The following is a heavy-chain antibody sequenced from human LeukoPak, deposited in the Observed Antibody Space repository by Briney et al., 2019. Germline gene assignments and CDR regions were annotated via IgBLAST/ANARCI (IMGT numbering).Heavy chain of an antibody. CDR3: ARVVILLSYYYYGMDV. V-gene: IGHV1-69*05. D-gene: IGHD3-3*01. CDR2: IIPIFGTA. J-gene: IGHJ6*02. CDR1: GGTFSSYA. Sequence: ASVKVSCKASGGTFSSYAISWVRQAPGQGLEWMGGIIPIFGTANYAQKFQGRVTMTRDTSTSTVYMELSSLRSEDTAVYYCARVVILLSYYYYGMDVWGQGTTVTVS.